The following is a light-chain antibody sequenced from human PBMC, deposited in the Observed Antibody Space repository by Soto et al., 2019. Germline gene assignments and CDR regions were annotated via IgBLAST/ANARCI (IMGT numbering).Light chain of an antibody. CDR2: LNSDGSH. CDR3: QTWGTGIGV. CDR1: SGHSSYA. V-gene: IGLV4-69*01. Sequence: QPVLTQSPSASASLGASVKLTCTLSSGHSSYAIAWHQQQPEKGPRYLMKLNSDGSHSKGDGIPDRFSGSSSGAERYLTISSLQSEDEADYYCQTWGTGIGVFGGGTKLTV. J-gene: IGLJ3*02.